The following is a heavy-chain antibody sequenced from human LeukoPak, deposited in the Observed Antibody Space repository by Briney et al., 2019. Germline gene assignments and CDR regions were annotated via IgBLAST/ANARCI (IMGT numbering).Heavy chain of an antibody. CDR1: GFTVSSTY. J-gene: IGHJ3*02. CDR2: IYAGAST. V-gene: IGHV3-53*01. D-gene: IGHD1-26*01. CDR3: ARFSGSHYRDPFDI. Sequence: PGGSLRLSCEASGFTVSSTYMTWVRQAPGKGLHWVSVIYAGASTSYAESVKGRFTISRANSDNTLFLQMSSLRADDTAIYYCARFSGSHYRDPFDIWGQGTMVTVSS.